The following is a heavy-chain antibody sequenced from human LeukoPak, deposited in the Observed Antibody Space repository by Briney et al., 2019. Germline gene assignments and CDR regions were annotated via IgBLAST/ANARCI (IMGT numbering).Heavy chain of an antibody. Sequence: ASETLSLTCTVSGGSISSSSYYWGWIRQPPGKGLEWIGSIYYSGSTYYNPSLKSRVTISVDTSKNQFSLKLSSVTAADTAVYYCARLLTRGGNSGTYFDYWGQGTLVTVSS. CDR3: ARLLTRGGNSGTYFDY. CDR1: GGSISSSSYY. J-gene: IGHJ4*02. D-gene: IGHD4-23*01. V-gene: IGHV4-39*01. CDR2: IYYSGST.